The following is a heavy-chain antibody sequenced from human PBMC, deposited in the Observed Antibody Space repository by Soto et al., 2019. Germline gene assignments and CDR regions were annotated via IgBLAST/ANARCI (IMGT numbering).Heavy chain of an antibody. J-gene: IGHJ4*02. Sequence: QVQLVQSGAEVKKPGASVKVSCKASGDTFTDYYIHWVRQAPGQGLERMGTVNPGGGHTTYARHFVGRRTMNRETSTRTLYMELTSLTSGDTAVDYCARGGHVVVVTAAVDYWGQGTLVTVSS. CDR2: VNPGGGHT. CDR1: GDTFTDYY. V-gene: IGHV1-46*01. CDR3: ARGGHVVVVTAAVDY. D-gene: IGHD2-21*02.